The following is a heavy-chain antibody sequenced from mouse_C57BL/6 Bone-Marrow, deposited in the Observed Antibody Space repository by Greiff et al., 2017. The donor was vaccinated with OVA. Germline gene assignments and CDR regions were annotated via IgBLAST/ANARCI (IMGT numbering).Heavy chain of an antibody. CDR2: IYPGDGDT. CDR1: GYAFSSSW. D-gene: IGHD2-3*01. J-gene: IGHJ2*01. Sequence: QVQLQQSGPELVKPGASVKISCKASGYAFSSSWMNWVKQRPGKGLEWIGRIYPGDGDTNYNGKFKGKATLTADKSSSTPYMQLSTLTSEDSAGDFGARHEDGYYASYFDYWGQGTALTVSS. CDR3: ARHEDGYYASYFDY. V-gene: IGHV1-82*01.